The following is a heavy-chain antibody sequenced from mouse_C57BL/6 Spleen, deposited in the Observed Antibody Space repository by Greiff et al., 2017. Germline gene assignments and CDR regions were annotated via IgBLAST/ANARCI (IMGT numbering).Heavy chain of an antibody. CDR2: IHPNSGST. CDR1: GYTFTSYW. D-gene: IGHD2-3*01. J-gene: IGHJ4*01. V-gene: IGHV1-64*01. CDR3: ARGGIYDGYFEDY. Sequence: VQLQQSGAELVKPGASVKLSCKASGYTFTSYWMHWVKQRPGQGLEWIGMIHPNSGSTNYNEKFKSKATLTVDKSSSTAYMQLSSLTSEDSAVYYCARGGIYDGYFEDYWGQGTSVTVSS.